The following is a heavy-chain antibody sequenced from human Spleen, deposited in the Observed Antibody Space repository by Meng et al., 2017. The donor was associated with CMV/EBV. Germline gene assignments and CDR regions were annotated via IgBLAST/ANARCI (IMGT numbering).Heavy chain of an antibody. Sequence: PGDTFSSYAIAWVRQAPGQGLEWMGRIIPILDVTNYAQRFQGRVTISADESTATTYMELSRLRSEDTALYFCATVEVNSGTYEYYQRWGQGTLVTVSS. J-gene: IGHJ1*01. CDR2: IIPILDVT. CDR1: GDTFSSYA. D-gene: IGHD3-10*01. CDR3: ATVEVNSGTYEYYQR. V-gene: IGHV1-69*04.